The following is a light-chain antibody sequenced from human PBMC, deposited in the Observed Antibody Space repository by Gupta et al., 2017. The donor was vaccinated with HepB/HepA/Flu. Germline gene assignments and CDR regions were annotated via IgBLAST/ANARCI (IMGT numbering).Light chain of an antibody. J-gene: IGKJ1*01. CDR2: KAS. Sequence: DIQMTQSPSTLSASVGDRVTITCRASKSISDWLAWYQQKPGKAHQLLIYKASTLGSGVPLRFSGSGAGTEFTLTISSLQSDDFATYNCQQYKTYSRTFGQGTKVEIK. CDR3: QQYKTYSRT. V-gene: IGKV1-5*03. CDR1: KSISDW.